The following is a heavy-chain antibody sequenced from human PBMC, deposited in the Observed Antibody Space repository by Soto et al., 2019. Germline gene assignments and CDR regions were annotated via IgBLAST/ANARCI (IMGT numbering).Heavy chain of an antibody. CDR3: ARDFRRGHCSGGSCYGGDY. CDR1: GYTFTSYY. V-gene: IGHV1-46*03. Sequence: QVQLVQSGAEVKKPGASVKVSCKASGYTFTSYYMHWVRQAPGQGLEWMGIINPSGGSTSYAQKFQGRVTMTRDTSTSTVYMELSSLRSEDTAVYYCARDFRRGHCSGGSCYGGDYWGQGTLVTVSS. CDR2: INPSGGST. J-gene: IGHJ4*02. D-gene: IGHD2-15*01.